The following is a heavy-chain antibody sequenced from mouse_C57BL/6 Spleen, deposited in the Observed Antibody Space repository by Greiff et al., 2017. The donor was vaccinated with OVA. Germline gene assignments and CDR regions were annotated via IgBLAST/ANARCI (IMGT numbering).Heavy chain of an antibody. CDR1: GFNIKDDY. Sequence: EVQGVESGAELVRPGASVKLSCTASGFNIKDDYMHWVKQRPEQGLEWIGWIDPETGDTEYASKFQGKATITADPSSNTAYLQLSSRTSEDTAVYYCTTRYYGSFAYWGQGTLVTVSA. D-gene: IGHD1-1*01. V-gene: IGHV14-4*01. CDR3: TTRYYGSFAY. J-gene: IGHJ3*01. CDR2: IDPETGDT.